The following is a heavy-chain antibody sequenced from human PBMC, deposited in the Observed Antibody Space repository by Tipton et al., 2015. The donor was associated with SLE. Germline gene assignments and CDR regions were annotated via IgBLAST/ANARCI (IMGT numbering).Heavy chain of an antibody. D-gene: IGHD4-23*01. CDR3: ARTPGGNWFYYYGMDV. Sequence: GLVKPSETLSLTCDIYGGSMSGYYWSWIRQPPGKGLEWIGEINDSGRTNYNPSLKSRVSMSTDTSKNQFSLKLSSVTAADTAVYYCARTPGGNWFYYYGMDVWGQGTTVTVSS. J-gene: IGHJ6*02. V-gene: IGHV4-34*10. CDR1: GGSMSGYY. CDR2: INDSGRT.